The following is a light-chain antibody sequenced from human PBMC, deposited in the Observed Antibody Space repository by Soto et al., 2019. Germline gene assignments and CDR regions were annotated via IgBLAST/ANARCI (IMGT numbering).Light chain of an antibody. CDR1: RSDVGGYNY. CDR2: DVT. Sequence: QSALTQPRSVSGSPGQSVTISCTGTRSDVGGYNYVSWYQQHPGKAPKLMIHDVTKRPSGVPDRFSGSKSGNTASLTISGLQAEDEADYYCCSFAGSYTLVLGGGTKVTVL. CDR3: CSFAGSYTLV. J-gene: IGLJ3*02. V-gene: IGLV2-11*01.